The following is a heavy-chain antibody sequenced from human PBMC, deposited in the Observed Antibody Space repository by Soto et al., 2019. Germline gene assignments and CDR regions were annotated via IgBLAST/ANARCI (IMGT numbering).Heavy chain of an antibody. J-gene: IGHJ4*02. Sequence: GVSLRLSCAASGFTFSSYAMSWVRQAPGKGLEWVSAISGSGGTTYYADSVKGRFTISRDNSKNTLFLQMNSLRAEDTAVYYCAKDESSSWYFYFDYWGQGTLVTVSS. D-gene: IGHD6-13*01. V-gene: IGHV3-23*01. CDR3: AKDESSSWYFYFDY. CDR2: ISGSGGTT. CDR1: GFTFSSYA.